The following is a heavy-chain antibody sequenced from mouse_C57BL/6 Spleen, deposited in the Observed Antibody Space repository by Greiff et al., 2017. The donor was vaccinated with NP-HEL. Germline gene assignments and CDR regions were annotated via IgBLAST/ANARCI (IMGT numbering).Heavy chain of an antibody. J-gene: IGHJ1*03. CDR1: GFTFSSYT. CDR2: ISGGGGNT. CDR3: ARHGLPDYYGSSYWYFDV. V-gene: IGHV5-9*01. D-gene: IGHD1-1*01. Sequence: DVHLVESGGGLVKPGGSLKLSCAASGFTFSSYTMSWVRQTPEKRLEWVATISGGGGNTYYPDSVKGRFTISRDNAKNTLYLQMSSLRSEDTALYYCARHGLPDYYGSSYWYFDVWGTGTTVTVSS.